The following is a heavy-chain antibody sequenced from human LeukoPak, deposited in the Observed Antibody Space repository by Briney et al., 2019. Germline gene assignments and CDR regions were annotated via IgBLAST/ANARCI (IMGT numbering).Heavy chain of an antibody. D-gene: IGHD6-19*01. V-gene: IGHV1-69*05. J-gene: IGHJ4*02. CDR3: ATGSYSSGWYGLG. CDR2: IIPIFGTA. CDR1: GGTFSSYA. Sequence: SVKVSCKASGGTFSSYAISWVRQAPGQGLEWMGRIIPIFGTANYAQKFQGRVTITTDESTSTAYMGLSSLRSEDTAVYYCATGSYSSGWYGLGWGQGTLVTVSS.